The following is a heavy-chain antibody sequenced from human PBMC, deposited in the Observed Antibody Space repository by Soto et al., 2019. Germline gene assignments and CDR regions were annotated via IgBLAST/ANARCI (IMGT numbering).Heavy chain of an antibody. J-gene: IGHJ5*02. CDR2: IYWDDDM. CDR3: RDSGVTSLWDP. D-gene: IGHD2-2*01. CDR1: GFSLSTYGEG. V-gene: IGHV2-5*02. Sequence: QITLKESGPTLVKPTQTLTLTCTFSGFSLSTYGEGVAWLRQPPGKALERLALIYWDDDMRYSRSLRNWLTVAKDTSTHQPVVTRTNVDPIHTGTYIFRDSGVTSLWDPWCQGIAVTVAS.